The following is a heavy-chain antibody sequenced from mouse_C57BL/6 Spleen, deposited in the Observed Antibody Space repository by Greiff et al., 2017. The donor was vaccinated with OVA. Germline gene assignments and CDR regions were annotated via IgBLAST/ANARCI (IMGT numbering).Heavy chain of an antibody. CDR1: GYTFTSYW. Sequence: QVQLQQSGAELVRPGSSVKLSCKASGYTFTSYWMDWVKQRPGQGLEWIGNIYPSDSETHYNQQFKDKATLTVDKSSSTAYMQLSSLTSEDSAVYYCARLYDSAWFAYWGQGTLVTVSA. CDR2: IYPSDSET. D-gene: IGHD2-4*01. J-gene: IGHJ3*01. V-gene: IGHV1-61*01. CDR3: ARLYDSAWFAY.